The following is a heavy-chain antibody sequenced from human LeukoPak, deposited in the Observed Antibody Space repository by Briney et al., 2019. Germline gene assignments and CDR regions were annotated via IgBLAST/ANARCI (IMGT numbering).Heavy chain of an antibody. CDR3: ARQVTFGGVIVLFDY. V-gene: IGHV4-59*08. J-gene: IGHJ4*02. CDR2: IYYSGST. CDR1: GGSISSYY. Sequence: SETLSLTCTVSGGSISSYYWSWIRQPPGKGLEWIGYIYYSGSTNYNPSLKSRVTISVDTSKNQFSLKLSSVTAADTAVYYCARQVTFGGVIVLFDYWGQGTLATVSS. D-gene: IGHD3-16*02.